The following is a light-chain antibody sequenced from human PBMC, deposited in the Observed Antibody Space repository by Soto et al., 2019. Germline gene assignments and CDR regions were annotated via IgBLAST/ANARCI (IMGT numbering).Light chain of an antibody. CDR3: QQYGRSPLT. CDR1: QSVSSSS. J-gene: IGKJ4*01. CDR2: GAS. Sequence: EIVLTQSPGTLSLSPGARATIYCRASQSVSSSSLAWFQQKPGQAPRLLIYGASSRATGIPDRFSGSGSGTDVTLTISRLEPEEFAVYHCQQYGRSPLTFGGGTKWIS. V-gene: IGKV3-20*01.